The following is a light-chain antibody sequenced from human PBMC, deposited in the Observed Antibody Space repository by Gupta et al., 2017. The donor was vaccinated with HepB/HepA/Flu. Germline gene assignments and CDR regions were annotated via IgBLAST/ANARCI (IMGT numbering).Light chain of an antibody. CDR3: NSRDSSGNHYV. CDR1: SLRRYF. CDR2: GKN. V-gene: IGLV3-19*01. J-gene: IGLJ1*01. Sequence: SSELTQDPAVSVALGQTVKLTCQGDSLRRYFASWFQQKPGQAPVLVIYGKNNRPSGIPDRFSGFTSGDTASLTITGAQAEDEADYYCNSRDSSGNHYVFGTGTKVTVL.